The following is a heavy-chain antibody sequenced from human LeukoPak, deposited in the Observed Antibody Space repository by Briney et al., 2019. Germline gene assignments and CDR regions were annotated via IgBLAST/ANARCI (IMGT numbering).Heavy chain of an antibody. D-gene: IGHD4-17*01. CDR1: GFTFSDYY. CDR3: ARASSPYYGDSYAFDI. CDR2: ISSSGSTI. Sequence: KSGGSLRLSCAASGFTFSDYYMSWIRQAPGKGLEWVSYISSSGSTIYYADSVKGRLTIPRDNAKNSLYLQMNSLRAEDTAVYYCARASSPYYGDSYAFDIWGQGTMVTVSS. J-gene: IGHJ3*02. V-gene: IGHV3-11*01.